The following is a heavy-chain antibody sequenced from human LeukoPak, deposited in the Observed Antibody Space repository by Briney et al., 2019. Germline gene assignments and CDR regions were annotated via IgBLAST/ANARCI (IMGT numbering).Heavy chain of an antibody. CDR1: GYSFTDYY. V-gene: IGHV1-2*02. CDR2: ISPKSGGT. D-gene: IGHD3-22*01. J-gene: IGHJ5*02. CDR3: AKDHHNSGYYYNWFDP. Sequence: GASVKVSCKASGYSFTDYYMHWLRQAPGQGPEWMGWISPKSGGTNYAPNFQGRVTMTRDTSISTVYMELSSLRSDDTAVYFCAKDHHNSGYYYNWFDPWGQGTPVIVSS.